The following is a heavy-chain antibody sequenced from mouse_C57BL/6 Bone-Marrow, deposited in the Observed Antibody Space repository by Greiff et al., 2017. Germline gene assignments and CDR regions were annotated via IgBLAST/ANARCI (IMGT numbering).Heavy chain of an antibody. CDR2: IDPSDSYT. V-gene: IGHV1-69*01. CDR3: ARGGYDCDFYYFDY. J-gene: IGHJ2*01. D-gene: IGHD2-4*01. CDR1: GYTFTSYW. Sequence: QVQLQQPGAELVMPGASVKLSCKASGYTFTSYWMHWVKQRPGQGLEWIGEIDPSDSYTNYNQKFKGKSTLTVDKSSSTAYMQLSSLTSEDSAVYYCARGGYDCDFYYFDYWGQGTTLTVSS.